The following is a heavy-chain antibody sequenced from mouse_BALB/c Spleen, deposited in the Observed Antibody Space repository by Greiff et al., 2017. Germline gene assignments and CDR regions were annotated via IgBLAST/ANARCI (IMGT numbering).Heavy chain of an antibody. V-gene: IGHV1-63*02. CDR1: GYTFTNYW. D-gene: IGHD2-4*01. CDR2: IYPGGGYT. J-gene: IGHJ4*01. CDR3: ARCGITTGTYYAMDY. Sequence: QVQLQQSGAELVRPGTSVKISCKASGYTFTNYWLGWVKQRPGHGLEWIGDIYPGGGYTNYNEKFKGKATLTADTSSSTAYMQLSSLTSEDSAVYFCARCGITTGTYYAMDYWGQGTSVTVSS.